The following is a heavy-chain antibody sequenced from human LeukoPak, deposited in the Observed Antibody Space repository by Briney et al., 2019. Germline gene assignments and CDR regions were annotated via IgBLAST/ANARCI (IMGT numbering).Heavy chain of an antibody. J-gene: IGHJ3*02. CDR1: RFTFSRYR. Sequence: GGSLRLSCVSTRFTFSRYRMNWVRQAPGKGLEWVSSISSSSSYIYYADSVKGRFTISRDNAKNSLYLQMTRLRAEDTAVYYCATTLRGSTVGGGAFDIWGQGTMVAVSS. CDR3: ATTLRGSTVGGGAFDI. D-gene: IGHD2-2*01. CDR2: ISSSSSYI. V-gene: IGHV3-21*01.